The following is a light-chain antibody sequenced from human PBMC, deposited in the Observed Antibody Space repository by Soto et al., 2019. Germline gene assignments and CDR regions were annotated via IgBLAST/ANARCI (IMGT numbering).Light chain of an antibody. CDR3: LSYTTSGTRV. CDR2: EVI. V-gene: IGLV2-14*01. CDR1: STDVGGYNY. J-gene: IGLJ1*01. Sequence: QSALTQPASVSGSPGQSITISCSGTSTDVGGYNYVSWYQQHPGKAPELMIYEVINRPSGVSNRFSGSKSGNTASLTISGLQAEDEAEYYSLSYTTSGTRVFGTGTKLTVL.